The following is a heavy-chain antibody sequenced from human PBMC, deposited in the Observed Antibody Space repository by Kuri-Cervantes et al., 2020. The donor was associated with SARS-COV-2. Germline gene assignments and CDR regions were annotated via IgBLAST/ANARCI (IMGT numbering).Heavy chain of an antibody. CDR2: IYPGDSDT. V-gene: IGHV5-51*01. J-gene: IGHJ5*02. D-gene: IGHD4-17*01. CDR1: GYSFSSYW. Sequence: GESLKISCKGSGYSFSSYWIGWVRQMPGKGLECMGIIYPGDSDTRYSPSFEGHVTISADKSISTAYLQWSSLKASDTAVYYCARHRRVTTPWGWFDPWGQGTLVTVSS. CDR3: ARHRRVTTPWGWFDP.